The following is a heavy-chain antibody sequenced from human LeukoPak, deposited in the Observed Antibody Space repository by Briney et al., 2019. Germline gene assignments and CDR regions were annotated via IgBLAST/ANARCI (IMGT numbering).Heavy chain of an antibody. CDR2: ISAYNGNT. CDR1: GYTFTSYG. J-gene: IGHJ3*02. D-gene: IGHD3-10*01. V-gene: IGHV1-18*01. Sequence: ASVKVSCKASGYTFTSYGISWVRQAPGQGLEWMGWISAYNGNTNYAQKLQDRVTMTTDTSTSTAYMELRSLRSDDTAVYYCARVLGITMVRGVIPDAFDIWGQGTMVTVSS. CDR3: ARVLGITMVRGVIPDAFDI.